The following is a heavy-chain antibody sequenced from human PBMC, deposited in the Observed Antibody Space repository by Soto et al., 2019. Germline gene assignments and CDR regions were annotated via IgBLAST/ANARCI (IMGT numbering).Heavy chain of an antibody. Sequence: VQLLESGGGLVQPGGALRLSCAASGFTFSSYAMSWVRQAPGKGLEWVSAISGSGGSTYYADSVKGRFTISSDNSKNTLYLQMNSLRAEDTAVYYCENREYSRSYPTFDYWGQGPLVTVSS. CDR2: ISGSGGST. V-gene: IGHV3-23*01. CDR3: ENREYSRSYPTFDY. D-gene: IGHD6-6*01. CDR1: GFTFSSYA. J-gene: IGHJ4*02.